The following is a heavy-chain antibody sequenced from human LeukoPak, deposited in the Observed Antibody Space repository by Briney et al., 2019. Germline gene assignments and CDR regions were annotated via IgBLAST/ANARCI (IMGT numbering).Heavy chain of an antibody. Sequence: SQTLSLTCAISGDSVSSNSAAWNWIRQSPSRGLEWLGRTYYRSKWYNDYAVSVKSRITINPDTSKNQFSLQPNSVTPEDTAVYYCARERYRSGRGEGPLSDYGMDVWGQGTTVTVSS. CDR1: GDSVSSNSAA. J-gene: IGHJ6*02. CDR3: ARERYRSGRGEGPLSDYGMDV. CDR2: TYYRSKWYN. D-gene: IGHD1-26*01. V-gene: IGHV6-1*01.